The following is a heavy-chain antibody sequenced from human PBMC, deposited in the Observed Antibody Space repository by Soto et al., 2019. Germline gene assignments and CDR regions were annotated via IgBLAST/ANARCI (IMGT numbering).Heavy chain of an antibody. D-gene: IGHD2-2*03. J-gene: IGHJ3*02. CDR2: FYPGDSTS. V-gene: IGHV5-51*01. Sequence: GASLKISYKTSGYSFISYWVAWVRQKPGKGLEWMGTFYPGDSTSTYSPSFQGQVTISVDKSISTAYLHLSSLKASDTAMYYCARIIGECRNNDCSWTSESWGQGTTVAV. CDR1: GYSFISYW. CDR3: ARIIGECRNNDCSWTSES.